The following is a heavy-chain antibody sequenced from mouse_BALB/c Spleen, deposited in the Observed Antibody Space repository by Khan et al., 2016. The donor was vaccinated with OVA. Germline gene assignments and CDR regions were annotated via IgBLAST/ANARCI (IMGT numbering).Heavy chain of an antibody. V-gene: IGHV2-3*01. Sequence: QVQLKESGPGLVAPSQSLSITCTVSGFSLTSYGVNWVRQPPGEGQEWLGVIWGDGSTNYHSTLKSRLIISKDSSKRQVFLTLNSLQTDDTATYYCAKFTPDYYSMDYWGQGTSVTVST. CDR3: AKFTPDYYSMDY. CDR2: IWGDGST. J-gene: IGHJ4*01. CDR1: GFSLTSYG. D-gene: IGHD1-1*01.